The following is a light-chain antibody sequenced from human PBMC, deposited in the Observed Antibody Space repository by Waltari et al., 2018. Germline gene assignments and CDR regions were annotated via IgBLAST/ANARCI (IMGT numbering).Light chain of an antibody. CDR1: QNALHSSGNNYY. V-gene: IGKV4-1*01. J-gene: IGKJ1*01. CDR3: QQYYTTPWT. Sequence: DIVMTQSPDSLAVSLGERATINCKSSQNALHSSGNNYYLAWYQQKPRKPPRLLIYWASTRQSAVPDRFSGSGSATDFTLTISSLQAEDVAVYFCQQYYTTPWTFGQGTKVELK. CDR2: WAS.